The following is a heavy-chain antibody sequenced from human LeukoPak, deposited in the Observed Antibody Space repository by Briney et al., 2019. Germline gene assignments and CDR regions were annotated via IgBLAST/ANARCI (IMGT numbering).Heavy chain of an antibody. J-gene: IGHJ4*02. CDR1: GGSVTTSY. CDR3: ARLIAEVGGGTNYFDT. D-gene: IGHD2-21*01. V-gene: IGHV4-4*07. CDR2: VYISGDN. Sequence: SETLSLTCTVSGGSVTTSYWSWIRQSAGEGLEWIGRVYISGDNKYNPSLKSRVIMSLDASKNQFSLSLRSVTAADTAVYYCARLIAEVGGGTNYFDTWGQGTLVTVSS.